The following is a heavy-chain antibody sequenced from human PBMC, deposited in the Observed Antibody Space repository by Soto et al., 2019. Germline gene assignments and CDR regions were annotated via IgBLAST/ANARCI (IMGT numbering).Heavy chain of an antibody. CDR2: INAGNGNT. J-gene: IGHJ6*02. D-gene: IGHD1-7*01. CDR1: GYTLTSYA. V-gene: IGHV1-3*01. CDR3: ARDKVGITYYYGMDV. Sequence: QVQLVQSGAEVKKPGASVKVSCKASGYTLTSYAMHWVRQAPGQRLEWMGWINAGNGNTKYSQKFQGRVTITRDTSASTAYMELSSLRSEDTAVYYCARDKVGITYYYGMDVWGQGTTVTVSS.